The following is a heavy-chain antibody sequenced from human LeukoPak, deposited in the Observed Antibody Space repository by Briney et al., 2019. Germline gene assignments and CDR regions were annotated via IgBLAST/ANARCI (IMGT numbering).Heavy chain of an antibody. CDR3: ARDESTSILWW. Sequence: ASVKVSCKAAGYTFTGYYMQWVRQAPGQGLEWMGIINPSGGSTSYAQKFQGRVTMTRDTSTSTVYMELSSLRSEDTAVYYCARDESTSILWWWGQGTLVTVSS. J-gene: IGHJ1*01. D-gene: IGHD2-21*01. V-gene: IGHV1-46*01. CDR2: INPSGGST. CDR1: GYTFTGYY.